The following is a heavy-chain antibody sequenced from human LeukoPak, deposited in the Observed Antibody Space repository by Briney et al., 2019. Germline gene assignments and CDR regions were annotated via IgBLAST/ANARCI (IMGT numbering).Heavy chain of an antibody. CDR3: AKPPPDSSSWLFDY. D-gene: IGHD6-13*01. Sequence: GGSLRLSCAASGFTFHKHGMSWVRQTPGKGLEWVSHVGGSGGNTHFADSVQGRFTISRDNSKNTLYLQMNSLRVEDTAVYYCAKPPPDSSSWLFDYWGQGTLVTVSS. J-gene: IGHJ4*02. V-gene: IGHV3-23*01. CDR1: GFTFHKHG. CDR2: VGGSGGNT.